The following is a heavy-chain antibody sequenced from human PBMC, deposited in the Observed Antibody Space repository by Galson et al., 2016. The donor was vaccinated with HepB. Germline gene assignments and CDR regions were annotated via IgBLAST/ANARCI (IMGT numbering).Heavy chain of an antibody. CDR3: ARDPSNVAATPI. J-gene: IGHJ4*02. CDR2: IYYHGGGT. Sequence: SETLSLTCTVSGGSMSGYYWTWLRQSPGRGLEWVGYIYYHGGGTNYNPSLKSRLTVSVDTSKNQFSLKLTSVTAADTAVYYCARDPSNVAATPIWGQGILVTVSS. CDR1: GGSMSGYY. D-gene: IGHD1-26*01. V-gene: IGHV4-59*01.